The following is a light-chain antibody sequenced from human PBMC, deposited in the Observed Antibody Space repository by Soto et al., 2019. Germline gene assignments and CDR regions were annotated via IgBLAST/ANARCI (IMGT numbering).Light chain of an antibody. CDR1: QGIGDT. J-gene: IGKJ4*01. CDR3: QRYNKYPLT. Sequence: ELVMRRSLATVPESPGEGATXSCRASQGIGDTLAWYQHKPGQTPRLLIYDTSTGATGVPARFSGSRSGTEFTLTISSLQSEDFAVYYCQRYNKYPLTFGGGTEVDIK. CDR2: DTS. V-gene: IGKV3-15*01.